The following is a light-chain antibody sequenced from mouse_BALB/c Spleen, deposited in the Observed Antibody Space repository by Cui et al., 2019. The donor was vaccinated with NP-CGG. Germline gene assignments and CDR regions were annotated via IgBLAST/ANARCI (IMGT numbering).Light chain of an antibody. CDR3: ALWYSNHWV. CDR1: TGAVTTSNY. J-gene: IGLJ1*01. V-gene: IGLV1*01. Sequence: AAVVQQSSLTTSPGETVTPTCRSSTGAVTTSNYANWVQEKPDHLFTGLIGGTNNRAPGVPARFSGSLIGDKAALTITGAQTEDETIYFCALWYSNHWVFGGGTKLTVL. CDR2: GTN.